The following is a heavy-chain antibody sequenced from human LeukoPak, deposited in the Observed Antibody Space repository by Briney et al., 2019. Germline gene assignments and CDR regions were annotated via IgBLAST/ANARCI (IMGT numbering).Heavy chain of an antibody. D-gene: IGHD3-22*01. Sequence: GASVKVSCKASGYTFTGYYMHWVRQAPGQGLEWMGWINPNSGGTNYAQKFQGRVTMTRDTSISTAYMELSRLRSDDTAVYYCARGWNYYDSSGYYYLDWGQGTLVTVSS. V-gene: IGHV1-2*02. CDR3: ARGWNYYDSSGYYYLD. CDR2: INPNSGGT. CDR1: GYTFTGYY. J-gene: IGHJ4*02.